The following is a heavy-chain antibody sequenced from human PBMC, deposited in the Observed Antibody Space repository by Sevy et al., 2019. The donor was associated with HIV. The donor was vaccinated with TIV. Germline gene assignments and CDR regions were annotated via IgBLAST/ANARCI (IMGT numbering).Heavy chain of an antibody. Sequence: SETLSLTCTVSGGSISSGDYYWSWIRQPPGKGLEWIGYIYYSGSTYYNPSLKSRVTISLDTSKNQFSLKLSSVTAADTAVYYCAREFNYYDSSGPDYWGQGTLVTVSS. CDR1: GGSISSGDYY. D-gene: IGHD3-22*01. CDR2: IYYSGST. CDR3: AREFNYYDSSGPDY. V-gene: IGHV4-30-4*01. J-gene: IGHJ4*02.